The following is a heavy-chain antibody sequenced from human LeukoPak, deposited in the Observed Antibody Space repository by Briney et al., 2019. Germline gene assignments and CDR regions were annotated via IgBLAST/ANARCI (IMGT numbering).Heavy chain of an antibody. J-gene: IGHJ4*02. CDR1: GGSISSYY. D-gene: IGHD6-13*01. Sequence: SETLSLTCTVSGGSISSYYWSWIRQPPGKGLEWIGYIHYSGSTNYNPSLKSRVTISVDTSKNQFSLKLSSVTAADTAVYYCARASGTGYSSSWPRPIDYWGQGTLVTVSS. CDR2: IHYSGST. CDR3: ARASGTGYSSSWPRPIDY. V-gene: IGHV4-59*01.